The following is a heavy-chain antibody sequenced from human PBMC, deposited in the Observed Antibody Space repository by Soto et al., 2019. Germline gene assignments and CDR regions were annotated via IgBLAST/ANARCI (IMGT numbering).Heavy chain of an antibody. J-gene: IGHJ6*02. V-gene: IGHV3-33*01. Sequence: GGSLRLSCAASGFTFSSYGMHWVRQAPGKGLEWVAVIWYDGSNKYYADSVKGRFTISRDNSKNTLYLQMNSLRAEDTAVYYCARDPRAGVTIFGVVTYYYYGMDVWGQGTTVTVSS. CDR2: IWYDGSNK. D-gene: IGHD3-3*01. CDR3: ARDPRAGVTIFGVVTYYYYGMDV. CDR1: GFTFSSYG.